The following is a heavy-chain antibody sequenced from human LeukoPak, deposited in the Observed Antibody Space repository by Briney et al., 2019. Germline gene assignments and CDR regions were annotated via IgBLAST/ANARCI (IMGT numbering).Heavy chain of an antibody. CDR1: GGSISSSSYY. CDR3: ARDRETGTTIDY. J-gene: IGHJ4*02. D-gene: IGHD1-1*01. CDR2: IYYSGST. Sequence: PSETLSLTCTVSGGSISSSSYYWGWIRQPPGKGLEWIGSIYYSGSTYYNPSLKSRVTISVDTSKNQFSLKLSSVTAADTAVYYCARDRETGTTIDYWGQGTLVTVSS. V-gene: IGHV4-39*07.